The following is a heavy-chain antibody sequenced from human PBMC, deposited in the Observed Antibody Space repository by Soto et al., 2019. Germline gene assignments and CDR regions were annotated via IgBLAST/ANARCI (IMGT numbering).Heavy chain of an antibody. J-gene: IGHJ6*02. Sequence: AAVKVSCKASGYTFTGYYMHWVRQAPGQGLEWMGWINPNSGGTNYAQKFQGRVTMTRDTSISTAYMELSRLRSDDTAVYYCARSQPGSSSWYYYGMDVWGQGTTVTVSS. CDR2: INPNSGGT. CDR3: ARSQPGSSSWYYYGMDV. V-gene: IGHV1-2*02. CDR1: GYTFTGYY. D-gene: IGHD6-13*01.